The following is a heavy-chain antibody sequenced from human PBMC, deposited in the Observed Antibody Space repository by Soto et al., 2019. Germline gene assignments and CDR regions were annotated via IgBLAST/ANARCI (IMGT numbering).Heavy chain of an antibody. CDR3: ARQDYDFWSGLFDY. Sequence: QLQLQESGPGLVKPSETLSLTCTVSGGSISSSSYYWGWIRQPPGRGLEWIGSIYYSGSTYYNPSLKSRVAVSVDTSKNQFSLKLSSVTAADTAVYYCARQDYDFWSGLFDYWGQGTLVTVSS. D-gene: IGHD3-3*01. J-gene: IGHJ4*02. CDR1: GGSISSSSYY. CDR2: IYYSGST. V-gene: IGHV4-39*01.